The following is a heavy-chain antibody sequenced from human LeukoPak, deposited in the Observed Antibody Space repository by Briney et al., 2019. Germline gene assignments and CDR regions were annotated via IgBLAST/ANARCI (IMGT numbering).Heavy chain of an antibody. V-gene: IGHV1-69*04. J-gene: IGHJ6*02. Sequence: GASVKVSCKASGGTFSSYAISWVRQAPGQGLEWMGRIIPILGIANYAQKFQGRVTITAGKSTSTAYMELSSLRSEDTAVYYCACTHQAAAGPYYGMDVWGQGTTVTVSS. CDR3: ACTHQAAAGPYYGMDV. CDR1: GGTFSSYA. D-gene: IGHD6-13*01. CDR2: IIPILGIA.